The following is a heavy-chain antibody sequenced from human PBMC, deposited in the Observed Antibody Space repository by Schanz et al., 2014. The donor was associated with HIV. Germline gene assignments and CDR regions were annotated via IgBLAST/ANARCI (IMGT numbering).Heavy chain of an antibody. CDR1: GGTFSIYA. CDR2: IIPIFGTA. CDR3: ARAAFSSEYYYGMDV. V-gene: IGHV1-69*12. J-gene: IGHJ6*02. Sequence: QVQLVQSGAEVKKPGSSVMVSCKTSGGTFSIYAISWVRQAPGQGLEWMGGIIPIFGTANYAQKFQGRVTIIADESTSTAYMELSSLRSADTAVYFCARAAFSSEYYYGMDVWGQGTTVTVSS. D-gene: IGHD3-3*02.